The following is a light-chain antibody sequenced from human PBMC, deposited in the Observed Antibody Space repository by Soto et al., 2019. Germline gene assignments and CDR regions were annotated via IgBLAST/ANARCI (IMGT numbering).Light chain of an antibody. V-gene: IGKV2-28*01. CDR3: MKALQIPFT. J-gene: IGKJ3*01. CDR1: HSLLHSNGNSY. Sequence: DIVMTQFPLPLPVIPGEPASIPGKPCHSLLHSNGNSYLDWYLQKTGQSPQIVIYLSSNRASGVPDRLSGSGSGTDLKLIISRVEAEDVGVYYCMKALQIPFTCGHGTKVDIK. CDR2: LSS.